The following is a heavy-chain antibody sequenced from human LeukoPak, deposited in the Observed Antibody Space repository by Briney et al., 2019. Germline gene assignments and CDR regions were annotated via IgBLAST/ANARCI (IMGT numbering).Heavy chain of an antibody. CDR3: ARGYSGAFDI. D-gene: IGHD2-15*01. J-gene: IGHJ3*02. CDR1: GGSFSGYY. V-gene: IGHV4-34*01. Sequence: SETLSLTCAVYGGSFSGYYRSWIRQPPGKGLEWIGEINHSGSTNYNPSLKSRVTISVDTSKNQFSLKLSSVTAADTAVYYCARGYSGAFDIWGQGTMVTVSS. CDR2: INHSGST.